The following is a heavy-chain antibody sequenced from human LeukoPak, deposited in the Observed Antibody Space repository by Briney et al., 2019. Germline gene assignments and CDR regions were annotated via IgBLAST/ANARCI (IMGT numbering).Heavy chain of an antibody. V-gene: IGHV5-51*01. J-gene: IGHJ4*02. D-gene: IGHD2-8*01. CDR1: GYRFTSYW. CDR2: IYPGDSDT. Sequence: GESLKISCKGSGYRFTSYWIAWVRQMPGKGLEWMGIIYPGDSDTRYSPSFQGQVTISADKSISTAYLQWSSLKASDTAMYYCARSAGYCTNDICYIEYYFDYWGQGTLVTVSS. CDR3: ARSAGYCTNDICYIEYYFDY.